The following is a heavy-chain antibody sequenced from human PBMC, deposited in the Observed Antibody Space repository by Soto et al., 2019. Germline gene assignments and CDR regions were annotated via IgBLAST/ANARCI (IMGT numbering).Heavy chain of an antibody. Sequence: ASVKVSCKASGYTFTGYYMHWVRQAPGQGLEWMGWINPNSGGTNYAQKFQGWVTMTRDTSISTAYMELSRLRSDDTAVYYFARGKGHELGILLYYFDYWGQGTLVTVSS. CDR1: GYTFTGYY. CDR2: INPNSGGT. V-gene: IGHV1-2*04. CDR3: ARGKGHELGILLYYFDY. J-gene: IGHJ4*02. D-gene: IGHD7-27*01.